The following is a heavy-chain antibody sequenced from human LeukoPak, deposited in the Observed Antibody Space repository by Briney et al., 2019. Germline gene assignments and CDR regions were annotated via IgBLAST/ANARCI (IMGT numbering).Heavy chain of an antibody. Sequence: SKTLSLTCTVSGGSISSSSYYWGWIRQPPGKGLEWIGSIYYSGSTYYNPSLKSRVTISVDTSKNQFSLELSSVTAADTAVYYCARQYGCSGGSCYSYYYYYYGMDVWGQGTTVTVSS. CDR1: GGSISSSSYY. V-gene: IGHV4-39*01. CDR2: IYYSGST. J-gene: IGHJ6*02. CDR3: ARQYGCSGGSCYSYYYYYYGMDV. D-gene: IGHD2-15*01.